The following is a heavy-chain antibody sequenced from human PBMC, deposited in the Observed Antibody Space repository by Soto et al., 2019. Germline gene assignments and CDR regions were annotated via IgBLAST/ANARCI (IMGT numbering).Heavy chain of an antibody. D-gene: IGHD3-9*01. CDR2: IYYSGST. CDR3: ASLSRLGSPYYDILTGSPPGSYYGMDV. J-gene: IGHJ6*02. V-gene: IGHV4-39*01. Sequence: SETLSLTCTVSGGSIISSSYYCGWIRQTPGKGLERIGIIYYSGSTYYNPSLKSRVTISVDTSKNQFSLKLCSVTAADTAVYYCASLSRLGSPYYDILTGSPPGSYYGMDVWGQGTTVT. CDR1: GGSIISSSYY.